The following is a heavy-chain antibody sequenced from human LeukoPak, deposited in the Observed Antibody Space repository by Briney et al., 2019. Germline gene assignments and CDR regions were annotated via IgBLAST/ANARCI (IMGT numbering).Heavy chain of an antibody. CDR1: GFTFSSYA. CDR2: ISGSGGST. CDR3: AKVVVVAATQFDY. Sequence: HPGGSLRLSCAASGFTFSSYAMSWARQAPGKGLEWVSAISGSGGSTYYADSVKGRFTISRDNSKNTLYLQMNSLRAEDTAVYYCAKVVVVAATQFDYWGQGTLVTVSS. J-gene: IGHJ4*02. V-gene: IGHV3-23*01. D-gene: IGHD2-15*01.